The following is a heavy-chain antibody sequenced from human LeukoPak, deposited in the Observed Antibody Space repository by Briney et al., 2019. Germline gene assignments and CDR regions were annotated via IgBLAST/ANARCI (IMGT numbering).Heavy chain of an antibody. CDR1: GFTVSSNY. CDR3: ARDQVRGVINRQRWFDP. V-gene: IGHV3-53*01. CDR2: IYSGGST. Sequence: GGSLRLSCAASGFTVSSNYMSWVRQAPGKGLEWVSVIYSGGSTYYADSVRGRFTISRDNSKNTLYLQMNSLRAEDTAVYYCARDQVRGVINRQRWFDPWGQGTLVTVSS. D-gene: IGHD3-10*01. J-gene: IGHJ5*02.